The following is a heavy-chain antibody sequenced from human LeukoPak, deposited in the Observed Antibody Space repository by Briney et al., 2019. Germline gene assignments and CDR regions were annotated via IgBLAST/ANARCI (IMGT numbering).Heavy chain of an antibody. CDR2: ISSNSSYI. J-gene: IGHJ5*02. CDR1: GFTFSSYS. CDR3: ARDHRTGTTYWFDP. D-gene: IGHD1-7*01. Sequence: GGSLRLSCAASGFTFSSYSMNWVRQAPGKGLEWVSSISSNSSYIYYADSVKGRFTISRDNAKNSLYLQMNSLRAEDTAVYYCARDHRTGTTYWFDPWGQGTLVTVSS. V-gene: IGHV3-21*01.